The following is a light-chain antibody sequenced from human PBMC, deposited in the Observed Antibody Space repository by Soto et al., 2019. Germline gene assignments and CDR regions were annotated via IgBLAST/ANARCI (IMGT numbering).Light chain of an antibody. V-gene: IGLV2-23*01. CDR2: EGS. Sequence: QSALTQPASVSGSPGQSITISCTGASRAVGTYTLVSWYQQYPGKAPKLIIYEGSKRPSGVSNRLSASKTGRTASLTISGLQPEDEADYYCCSYAGSSSVVFGGGTTVTVL. CDR1: SRAVGTYTL. CDR3: CSYAGSSSVV. J-gene: IGLJ2*01.